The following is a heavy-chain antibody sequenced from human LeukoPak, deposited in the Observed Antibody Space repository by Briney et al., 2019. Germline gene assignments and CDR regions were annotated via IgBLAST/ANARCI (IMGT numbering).Heavy chain of an antibody. V-gene: IGHV3-23*01. CDR1: GFTFSSYA. J-gene: IGHJ4*02. Sequence: PGGSLRLSCAASGFTFSSYAMSWVRQAPGKGLEWVSAISGSGGSTYYADSVKGRFTISRDNSKNTLYLQMNSLRAEDTAVYYCARDTPTCSSTSCYLDYWGQGTLVTVSS. CDR2: ISGSGGST. CDR3: ARDTPTCSSTSCYLDY. D-gene: IGHD2-2*01.